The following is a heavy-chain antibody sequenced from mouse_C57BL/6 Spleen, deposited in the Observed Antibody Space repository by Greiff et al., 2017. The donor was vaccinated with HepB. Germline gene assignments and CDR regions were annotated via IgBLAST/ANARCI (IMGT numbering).Heavy chain of an antibody. J-gene: IGHJ3*01. CDR3: ARDYDYDCFAY. Sequence: VQLQQSGAELVKPGASVKLSCTASGFNIKDYYMHWVKQRTEQGLEWIGRIDPADGETKYAPKFQGKATITADTSSNTADLQLSSLTSEDTAVDYCARDYDYDCFAYWGQGTLVTVSA. CDR2: IDPADGET. CDR1: GFNIKDYY. V-gene: IGHV14-2*01. D-gene: IGHD2-4*01.